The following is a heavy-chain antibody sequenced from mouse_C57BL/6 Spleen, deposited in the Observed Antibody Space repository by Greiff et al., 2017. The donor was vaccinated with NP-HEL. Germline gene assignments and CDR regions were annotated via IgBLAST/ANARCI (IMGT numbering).Heavy chain of an antibody. V-gene: IGHV5-17*01. Sequence: EVKLMESGGGLVKPGGSLKLSCAASGFTFSDYGMHWVRQAPEKGLEWVAYISSGSSTIYYADTVKGRFTISRDNAKNTLFLQMTSLRSEDTARYYCASELGRAPFAYWGQGTLVTVSA. D-gene: IGHD4-1*01. CDR1: GFTFSDYG. J-gene: IGHJ3*01. CDR3: ASELGRAPFAY. CDR2: ISSGSSTI.